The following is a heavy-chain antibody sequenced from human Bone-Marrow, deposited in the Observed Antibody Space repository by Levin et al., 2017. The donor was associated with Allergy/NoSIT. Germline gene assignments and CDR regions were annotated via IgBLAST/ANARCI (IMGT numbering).Heavy chain of an antibody. J-gene: IGHJ5*02. D-gene: IGHD6-13*01. Sequence: GESLKISCAASGFTFSDYYMSWIRQAPGKGLEWVSYISSSGSTIYYADSVKGRFTISRDNAKNSLYLQMNSLRAEDTAVYYCARDAGYSSPFIGFDPWGQGTLVTVSS. CDR1: GFTFSDYY. V-gene: IGHV3-11*01. CDR3: ARDAGYSSPFIGFDP. CDR2: ISSSGSTI.